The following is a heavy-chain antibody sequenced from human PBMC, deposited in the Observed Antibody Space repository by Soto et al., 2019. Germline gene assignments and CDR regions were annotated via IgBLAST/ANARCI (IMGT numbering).Heavy chain of an antibody. J-gene: IGHJ5*02. D-gene: IGHD6-25*01. Sequence: QVQLVESGGGVVQPGRSLRLSCAASVFTFSSYGMHWVRQAPGKGLEWVAVIWYDGSNKYYADSVKGRFTISRDNSKNTLYLQMNSLRAEDTAVYYCARDQTAETSNWFDPWGQGTLVTVSS. CDR3: ARDQTAETSNWFDP. V-gene: IGHV3-33*01. CDR2: IWYDGSNK. CDR1: VFTFSSYG.